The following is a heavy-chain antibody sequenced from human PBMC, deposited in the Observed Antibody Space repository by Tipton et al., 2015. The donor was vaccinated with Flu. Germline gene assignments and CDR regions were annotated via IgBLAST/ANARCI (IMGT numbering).Heavy chain of an antibody. CDR2: IYPSETT. Sequence: TLSLTCTVSSGSIRSTNYFCAWIRQPPGKRLELIGSIYPSETTYYNPSLKSRVTISVDTSKSQFSLKLRSVTAADTAVYYCARLSYYDVDLKNFYFDHWGQGALVTVSS. D-gene: IGHD3-10*02. CDR1: SGSIRSTNYF. CDR3: ARLSYYDVDLKNFYFDH. J-gene: IGHJ4*02. V-gene: IGHV4-39*01.